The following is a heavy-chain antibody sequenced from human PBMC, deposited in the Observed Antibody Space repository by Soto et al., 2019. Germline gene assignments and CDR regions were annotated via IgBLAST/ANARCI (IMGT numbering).Heavy chain of an antibody. J-gene: IGHJ5*02. Sequence: SETLSLTCTVSDGSISSSSYYWCWILHPPGKGLEWIGSIYYSGSTYYNPSLKSRVTISVDTSKNQFSLKLSSVTAADTAVYYCARHGRGVVPAAAIGWFAPWGQGNLVTV. D-gene: IGHD2-2*01. CDR2: IYYSGST. CDR1: DGSISSSSYY. CDR3: ARHGRGVVPAAAIGWFAP. V-gene: IGHV4-39*01.